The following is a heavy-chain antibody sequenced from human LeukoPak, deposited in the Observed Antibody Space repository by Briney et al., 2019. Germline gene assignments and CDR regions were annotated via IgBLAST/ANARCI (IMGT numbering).Heavy chain of an antibody. CDR3: AKMGIPGIVGATSQDC. CDR2: ISGSGGST. J-gene: IGHJ4*02. Sequence: PGGSLRLSCAASGFTFSSYGMSWVRQAPGKGLEWVSAISGSGGSTYYADSVKGRFTISRDNSKNTLYLQMNSLRAEDTAVYYCAKMGIPGIVGATSQDCWGQGTLVTVSS. V-gene: IGHV3-23*01. D-gene: IGHD1-26*01. CDR1: GFTFSSYG.